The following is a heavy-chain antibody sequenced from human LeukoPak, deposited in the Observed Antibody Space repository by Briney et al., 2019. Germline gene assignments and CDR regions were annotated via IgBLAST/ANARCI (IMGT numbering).Heavy chain of an antibody. CDR2: ISSSSTYI. V-gene: IGHV3-21*01. CDR1: GFTFRSYS. Sequence: PGGSLRLSCAASGFTFRSYSMSWVRRAPGKGLEWVSSISSSSTYIHYADSVKGRFTISRDNAKNSLYLQVNSLRAEDTAVYYCARGGVLWFGFMGVWGQGTTVTVSS. CDR3: ARGGVLWFGFMGV. D-gene: IGHD3-10*01. J-gene: IGHJ6*02.